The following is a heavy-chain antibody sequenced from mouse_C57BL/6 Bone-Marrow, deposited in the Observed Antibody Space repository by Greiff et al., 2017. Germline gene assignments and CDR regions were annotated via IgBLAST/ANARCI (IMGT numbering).Heavy chain of an antibody. CDR2: ISSGSSTI. J-gene: IGHJ2*01. CDR3: ARPSYYSSFFDY. D-gene: IGHD2-5*01. CDR1: GFTFSDYG. V-gene: IGHV5-17*01. Sequence: EVMLVESGGGLVKPGGSLKLSCAASGFTFSDYGMHWVRQAPEKGLEWVAYISSGSSTIYYADTVKGRFTISIDNATNTLFLQMTSLRSEDTAMYFCARPSYYSSFFDYWGQGTTRTVSS.